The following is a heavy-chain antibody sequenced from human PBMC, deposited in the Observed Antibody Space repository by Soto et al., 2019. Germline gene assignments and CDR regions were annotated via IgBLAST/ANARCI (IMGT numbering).Heavy chain of an antibody. J-gene: IGHJ2*01. V-gene: IGHV4-30-2*01. CDR1: GGSVGSVGYT. CDR3: ARGLLPWFFDL. Sequence: AAENLFLTCALSGGSVGSVGYTWSLIRQPPGGGLEWIGYIYHSGTFLYNPSLKTRLTVSLDMSRNQFSLTLRSMTAADTDVYYCARGLLPWFFDLWGPGTMVPISS. CDR2: IYHSGTF.